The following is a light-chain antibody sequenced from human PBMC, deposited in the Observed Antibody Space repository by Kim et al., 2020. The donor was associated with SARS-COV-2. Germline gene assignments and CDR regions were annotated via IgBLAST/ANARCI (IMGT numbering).Light chain of an antibody. CDR2: GAS. Sequence: SVSLGERVTRSCRASQSVSSSLAWYQQKPGQAPRLLISGASTRATGIPARFSGSGSGTEFTLTISSLQSEDFAVYYCQQYNNWWTFGQGTKVDIK. J-gene: IGKJ1*01. V-gene: IGKV3-15*01. CDR3: QQYNNWWT. CDR1: QSVSSS.